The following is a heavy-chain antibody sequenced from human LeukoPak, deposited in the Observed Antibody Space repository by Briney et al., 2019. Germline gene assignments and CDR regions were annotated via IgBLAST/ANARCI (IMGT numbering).Heavy chain of an antibody. CDR1: GGSISSYY. D-gene: IGHD3-9*01. J-gene: IGHJ4*02. V-gene: IGHV4-59*01. Sequence: SETLSLTCTVSGGSISSYYWSWIRQPPGRGLEWIGYIYYSGTTNYNPSLKSRVTISIDTSKNQFSLKLSSVTAADTAVYYCARGLTYDDTLTAYYTFPYFDYWGQGTLVTVSS. CDR2: IYYSGTT. CDR3: ARGLTYDDTLTAYYTFPYFDY.